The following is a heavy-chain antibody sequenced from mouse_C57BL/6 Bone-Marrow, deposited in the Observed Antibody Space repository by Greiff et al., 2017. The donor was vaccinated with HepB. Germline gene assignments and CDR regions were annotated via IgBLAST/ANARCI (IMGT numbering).Heavy chain of an antibody. J-gene: IGHJ4*01. CDR1: GYTFTDCN. Sequence: VQLQQSGPELVKPGASVKIPCKASGYTFTDCNMDWVKQSHGKSLEWIGDINPNNGGTIYNQKFKGKATLTVDKSSSTAYMELRSLTSEDTAVYYCARGAYYSNFPYAMDYWGQGTSVTVSS. V-gene: IGHV1-18*01. CDR2: INPNNGGT. CDR3: ARGAYYSNFPYAMDY. D-gene: IGHD2-5*01.